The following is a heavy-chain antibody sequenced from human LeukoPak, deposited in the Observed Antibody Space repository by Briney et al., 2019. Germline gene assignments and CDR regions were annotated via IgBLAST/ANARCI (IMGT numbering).Heavy chain of an antibody. V-gene: IGHV3-23*01. CDR1: GFSFSSFA. D-gene: IGHD3-22*01. CDR2: IRGGGGST. J-gene: IGHJ4*02. CDR3: AKDHSSFGGLDY. Sequence: GSLRVSRAASGFSFSSFATTWVRQAPGKGLEWVSVIRGGGGSTTYADAVKGRFTISRDDSKNTVYLQMNSLRADDTAVYYCAKDHSSFGGLDYWGQGTLVTVSS.